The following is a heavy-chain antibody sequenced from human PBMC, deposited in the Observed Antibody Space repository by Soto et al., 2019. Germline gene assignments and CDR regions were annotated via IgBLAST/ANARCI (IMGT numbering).Heavy chain of an antibody. Sequence: ASVKVSCKASGYTFTGYYMHWVRQAPGQGLEWMGWINPNSGGTNYAQEFRGRVTLTRDTSISTAYMELSRLRSDDTALYYCARDYGDAFDIWGQGTMVTVSS. CDR3: ARDYGDAFDI. D-gene: IGHD4-17*01. CDR1: GYTFTGYY. J-gene: IGHJ3*02. V-gene: IGHV1-2*02. CDR2: INPNSGGT.